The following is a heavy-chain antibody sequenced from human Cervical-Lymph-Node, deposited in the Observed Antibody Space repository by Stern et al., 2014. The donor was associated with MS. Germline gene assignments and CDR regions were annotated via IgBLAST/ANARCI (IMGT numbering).Heavy chain of an antibody. J-gene: IGHJ4*02. CDR2: KYPGVSDT. CDR1: GYSFTSYW. Sequence: EVQLVQSGAEVKKPGESLKISCKGSGYSFTSYWIGWVRQMPGKGLEGMGIKYPGVSDTGYSPSFQGQVTISADKSISPAYLQWSSLKASDTAMYYCARHCGFRPGCIDYWGQGTLVTVSS. CDR3: ARHCGFRPGCIDY. D-gene: IGHD2-21*01. V-gene: IGHV5-51*01.